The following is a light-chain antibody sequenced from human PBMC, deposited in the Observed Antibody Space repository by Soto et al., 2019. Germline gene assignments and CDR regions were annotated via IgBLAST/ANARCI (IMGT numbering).Light chain of an antibody. CDR2: GAS. J-gene: IGKJ2*01. V-gene: IGKV3-20*01. CDR1: QRVNSSY. Sequence: EIALTQSPDTLYLSPGEGATLSCRASQRVNSSYLAWYQQKPGQAPRLLISGASDRATGVPARVSGSGSGTDFTLTISRLEPEDFAVYYCQQYVNSPVTFGQGTKLEIK. CDR3: QQYVNSPVT.